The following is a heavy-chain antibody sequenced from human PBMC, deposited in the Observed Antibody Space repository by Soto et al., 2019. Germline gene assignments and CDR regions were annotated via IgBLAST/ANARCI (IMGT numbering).Heavy chain of an antibody. CDR1: GDTFTSNG. Sequence: ASVKVSCKASGDTFTSNGISWVRQAPGQGLEWMGWISAYNGNTNYAQKLQGRVTMTTDTSTSTAYMELRSLRSDDTAVYYFARASGSSYWFEPWGQGTLVTVSS. CDR3: ARASGSSYWFEP. D-gene: IGHD1-26*01. J-gene: IGHJ5*02. CDR2: ISAYNGNT. V-gene: IGHV1-18*01.